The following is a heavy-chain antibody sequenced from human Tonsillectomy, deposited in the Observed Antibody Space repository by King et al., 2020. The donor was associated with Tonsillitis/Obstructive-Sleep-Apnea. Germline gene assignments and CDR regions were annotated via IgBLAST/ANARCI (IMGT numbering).Heavy chain of an antibody. Sequence: VQLVESGGGVVQPGRSLRLSCAASGITFSSYGMHWVRQAPGKGLAWLAVISYDGSNKYYADSLKGRFTLSRDNSKNTLYLQMNSLRVEDTAVYYCAKDVYCSSASCYTAYYYYYYMDVWGKGTTVTVSS. CDR2: ISYDGSNK. J-gene: IGHJ6*03. CDR1: GITFSSYG. D-gene: IGHD2-2*02. V-gene: IGHV3-30*18. CDR3: AKDVYCSSASCYTAYYYYYYMDV.